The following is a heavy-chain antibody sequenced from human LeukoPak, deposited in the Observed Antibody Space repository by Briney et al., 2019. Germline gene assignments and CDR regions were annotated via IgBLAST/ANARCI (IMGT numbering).Heavy chain of an antibody. Sequence: SVKVSCKASGGTFSSYAISWVRQAPGQGLERMGGIIPIFGTANYAQKFQGRVTITTDESTSTAYMELSSLRSEDTAVYYCARESYYYDSSGYRYYFDYWGQGTLVTVSS. CDR3: ARESYYYDSSGYRYYFDY. CDR1: GGTFSSYA. D-gene: IGHD3-22*01. CDR2: IIPIFGTA. V-gene: IGHV1-69*05. J-gene: IGHJ4*02.